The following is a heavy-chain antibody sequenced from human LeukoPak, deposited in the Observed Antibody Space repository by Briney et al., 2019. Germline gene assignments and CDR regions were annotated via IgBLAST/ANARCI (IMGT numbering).Heavy chain of an antibody. CDR3: AELGITMVGGV. D-gene: IGHD3-10*02. Sequence: GGSLRLSCAASGFTFSSYGMHWVRQAPGKGLEWVSYISSSGSTIYYADSVKGRFTISRDNAKNSLYLQMNSLRAEDTAVYYCAELGITMVGGVWGKGTTVTISS. V-gene: IGHV3-48*04. J-gene: IGHJ6*04. CDR1: GFTFSSYG. CDR2: ISSSGSTI.